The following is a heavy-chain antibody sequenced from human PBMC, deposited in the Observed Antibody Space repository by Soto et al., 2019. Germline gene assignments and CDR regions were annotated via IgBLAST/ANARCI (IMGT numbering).Heavy chain of an antibody. CDR3: ARRGSGSYYDY. D-gene: IGHD1-26*01. Sequence: EVQLLESGGGLVQPGGSLRLSCVASGFTFSSYAMRWVRQAPVKGLKWVSAISGSGGSTYYADSVKGRFTISRDNSKNTLYLQMNSLRAEDTAVYYCARRGSGSYYDYWGQGTLVTVSS. V-gene: IGHV3-23*01. J-gene: IGHJ4*02. CDR2: ISGSGGST. CDR1: GFTFSSYA.